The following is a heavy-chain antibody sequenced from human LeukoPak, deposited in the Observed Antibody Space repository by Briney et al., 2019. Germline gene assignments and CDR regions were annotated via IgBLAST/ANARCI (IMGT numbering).Heavy chain of an antibody. Sequence: ASVKVSCKASGYTFTGCYMHWVRRAPGQGLEWMGWINPNSGGTNYAQKFQGRVTMTRDTSISTAYMELSRLRSDDTAVYYCARDPSSQDYGDYDFDYWGQGTLVTVSS. V-gene: IGHV1-2*02. D-gene: IGHD4-17*01. J-gene: IGHJ4*02. CDR1: GYTFTGCY. CDR2: INPNSGGT. CDR3: ARDPSSQDYGDYDFDY.